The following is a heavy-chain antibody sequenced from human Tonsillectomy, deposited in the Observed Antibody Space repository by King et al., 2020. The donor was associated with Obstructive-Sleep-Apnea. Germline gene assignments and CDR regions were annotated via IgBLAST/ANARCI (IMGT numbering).Heavy chain of an antibody. D-gene: IGHD3-22*01. V-gene: IGHV3-33*01. Sequence: GQLVQSGGGVVQPGRSLRLSCAASGFTVRSYGMHWVRQAPVKGLECVAGIWYDGSNKNYADALKGRFTISRENSKNKLYLQMNSLRAEETAVYYCAREGTYYYDSSGYYYGYWGQGTLVTVSS. CDR3: AREGTYYYDSSGYYYGY. CDR2: IWYDGSNK. J-gene: IGHJ4*02. CDR1: GFTVRSYG.